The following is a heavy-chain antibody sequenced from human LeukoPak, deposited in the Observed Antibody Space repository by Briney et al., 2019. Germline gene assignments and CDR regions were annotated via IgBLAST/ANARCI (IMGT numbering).Heavy chain of an antibody. D-gene: IGHD2-15*01. Sequence: SETLSLTCSVSGDSISRSSYYWGWIRQPPGEGLEWIGTIYYDGSTYHNPSLKSRVTISVDASKNQFSLKLSSVTAADTAVYYCARVKYCSGGSCYWYFDLWGRGTLVTVSS. V-gene: IGHV4-39*07. J-gene: IGHJ2*01. CDR3: ARVKYCSGGSCYWYFDL. CDR2: IYYDGST. CDR1: GDSISRSSYY.